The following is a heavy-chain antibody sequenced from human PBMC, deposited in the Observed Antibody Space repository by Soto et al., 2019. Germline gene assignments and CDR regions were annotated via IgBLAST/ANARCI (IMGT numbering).Heavy chain of an antibody. J-gene: IGHJ1*01. Sequence: QVQLVQSGAEVKKPGSSVKVSCKASGGTFSSYTISWVRQAPGQGLEWMGRNIPIVGIANYAQKFQGRVTINADKSTSTAYMALNSLRSEDTAVYYCAMSSWYSAAAEYFQHWGQGTLVTVSS. CDR3: AMSSWYSAAAEYFQH. V-gene: IGHV1-69*02. CDR2: NIPIVGIA. D-gene: IGHD6-13*01. CDR1: GGTFSSYT.